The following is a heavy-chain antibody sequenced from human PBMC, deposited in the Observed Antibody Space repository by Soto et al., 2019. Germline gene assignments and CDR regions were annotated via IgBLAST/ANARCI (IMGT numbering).Heavy chain of an antibody. Sequence: SETLSLTCAVSGGSISSSNWWSWVRQPPGKGLEWIGEIYHSGSTNYNPSLKSRVTISVDKSKNQFSLKLSSVTAADTAVYYCARDKSSSWYGDYYYYYGMDVWGQGTTVTVSS. V-gene: IGHV4-4*02. J-gene: IGHJ6*02. CDR3: ARDKSSSWYGDYYYYYGMDV. CDR2: IYHSGST. D-gene: IGHD6-13*01. CDR1: GGSISSSNW.